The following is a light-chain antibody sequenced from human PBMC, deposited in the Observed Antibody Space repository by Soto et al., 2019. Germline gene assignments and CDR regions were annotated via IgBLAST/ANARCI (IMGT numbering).Light chain of an antibody. CDR2: EGS. CDR1: NSDVGTYNL. J-gene: IGLJ3*02. V-gene: IGLV2-23*01. Sequence: QSALTQPASVSGSPGQSIAISCTATNSDVGTYNLVAWYQQRPGTAPKLIIYEGSKRPSGVSTRFSGSKSGNTASLTISGLQADDEADYYCCSYASSSTLVVFGGGTKLTVL. CDR3: CSYASSSTLVV.